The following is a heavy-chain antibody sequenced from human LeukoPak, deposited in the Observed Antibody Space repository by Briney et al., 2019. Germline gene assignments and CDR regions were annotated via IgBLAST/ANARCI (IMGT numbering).Heavy chain of an antibody. V-gene: IGHV1-69*13. D-gene: IGHD3-22*01. J-gene: IGHJ1*01. CDR1: GGTFSSYA. Sequence: GASVKVSCKASGGTFSSYAISWVRQAPGQGLEWMGGIIPIFGTANYAQKFQGRVTITADESTSTAYMELSSLRSDDTAVYYCARDALFYDSKGDFQHWGQGTLVTVSS. CDR3: ARDALFYDSKGDFQH. CDR2: IIPIFGTA.